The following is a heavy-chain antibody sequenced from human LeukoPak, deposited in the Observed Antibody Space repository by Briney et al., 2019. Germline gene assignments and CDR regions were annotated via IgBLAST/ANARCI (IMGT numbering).Heavy chain of an antibody. V-gene: IGHV1-2*02. CDR1: GYTFTGYY. J-gene: IGHJ3*02. CDR3: AREQTTVTTFEGGPDAFDI. Sequence: VASVKVSCKASGYTFTGYYMHWVRQAPGQGLEWMGWINPNGGGTNYAQKFQGRVTMTRDTSISTAYMELSRLRSDDTAVYYCAREQTTVTTFEGGPDAFDIWGQGTMVTVSS. D-gene: IGHD4-17*01. CDR2: INPNGGGT.